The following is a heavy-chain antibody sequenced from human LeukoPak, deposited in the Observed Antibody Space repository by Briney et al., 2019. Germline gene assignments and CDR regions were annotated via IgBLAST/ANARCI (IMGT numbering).Heavy chain of an antibody. CDR1: GGSFGGYY. J-gene: IGHJ6*02. Sequence: SETLSLTCAVYGGSFGGYYWSWIRQPPGKGLEWIGEINHSGSTNYNPSLKSRVTISVDTSKNQFSLKLSSVTAADTAVYYCARATIVVVPAATITDSRYGMDVWGQGTTVTVSS. CDR3: ARATIVVVPAATITDSRYGMDV. CDR2: INHSGST. V-gene: IGHV4-34*01. D-gene: IGHD2-2*01.